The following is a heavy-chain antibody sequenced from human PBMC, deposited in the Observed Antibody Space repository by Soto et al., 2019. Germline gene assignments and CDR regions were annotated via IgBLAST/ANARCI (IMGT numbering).Heavy chain of an antibody. CDR3: ARASRARIYYYYGMDV. CDR1: GDSVSSNSAA. CDR2: TYYRSKWYN. Sequence: PSQTLSLTCAISGDSVSSNSAAWNWIRQSPSRGLEWLGRTYYRSKWYNDYAVSVKSRITINPDTSKNQFSLQLNSVTPEDTAVYSCARASRARIYYYYGMDVWGQGTTVTVSS. D-gene: IGHD6-6*01. V-gene: IGHV6-1*01. J-gene: IGHJ6*02.